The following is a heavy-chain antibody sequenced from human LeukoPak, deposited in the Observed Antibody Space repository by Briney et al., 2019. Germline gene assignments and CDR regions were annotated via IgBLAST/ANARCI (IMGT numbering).Heavy chain of an antibody. J-gene: IGHJ4*02. D-gene: IGHD5-18*01. V-gene: IGHV5-51*01. CDR1: RYSFTSYW. CDR2: IYPGDSDT. CDR3: ARHAVFTAMEIDY. Sequence: PGGSLRLSCKGSRYSFTSYWIGWVRQMPGKGLEWMGIIYPGDSDTRYSPSFQGQVTISADKSISTAYLQWSSLKASDTAMYYCARHAVFTAMEIDYWGQGTLVTVSS.